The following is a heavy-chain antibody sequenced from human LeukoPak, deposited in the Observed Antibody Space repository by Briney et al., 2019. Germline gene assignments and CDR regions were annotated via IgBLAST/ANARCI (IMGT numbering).Heavy chain of an antibody. CDR1: GFTFSSSA. J-gene: IGHJ4*02. D-gene: IGHD3-16*01. V-gene: IGHV3-23*01. CDR2: ISNNGGYT. Sequence: GGSLRLSCAASGFTFSSSAMSWVRQAPGKGLEWVSAISNNGGYTYYADSVKGRFTISRDNSKNTLYLEMSSLRVEDTAIYYCAKWPEGAMDYFDYWGQGTLVTVSS. CDR3: AKWPEGAMDYFDY.